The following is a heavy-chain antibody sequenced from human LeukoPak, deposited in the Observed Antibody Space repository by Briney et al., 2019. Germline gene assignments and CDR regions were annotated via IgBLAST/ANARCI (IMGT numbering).Heavy chain of an antibody. V-gene: IGHV3-21*01. Sequence: GGFLRLSCAVSGFTFSSYSMNWVRQAPGKGLEWVSSISSSSSYIYYADSVKGRFTISRDNAWNSLYLQMNSLRAEDTAVYYCARKENILTGYYDHWGQGTLVTVSS. CDR2: ISSSSSYI. J-gene: IGHJ5*02. D-gene: IGHD3-9*01. CDR1: GFTFSSYS. CDR3: ARKENILTGYYDH.